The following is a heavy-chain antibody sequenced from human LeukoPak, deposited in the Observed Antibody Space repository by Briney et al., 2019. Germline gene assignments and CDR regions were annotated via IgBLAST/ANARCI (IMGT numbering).Heavy chain of an antibody. CDR1: GDTFTSYG. J-gene: IGHJ4*02. Sequence: ASVKVSCKASGDTFTSYGISWVRQAPGQGLEWMGWISAYNGNTKYAQKLQSRVTMTTDTSTSTAYMELRSLRSDDTAVFYCARGHRTAAYDSSGSDYWGQGTLVTVS. D-gene: IGHD3-22*01. V-gene: IGHV1-18*01. CDR2: ISAYNGNT. CDR3: ARGHRTAAYDSSGSDY.